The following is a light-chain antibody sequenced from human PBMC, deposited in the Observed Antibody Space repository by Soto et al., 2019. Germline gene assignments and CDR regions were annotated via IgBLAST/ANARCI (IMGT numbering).Light chain of an antibody. CDR3: QQYNSYSWT. CDR2: DAS. J-gene: IGKJ1*01. Sequence: DLPMTPSPSPLFASVRDRVNITFRASQSISSWLAWYQQKPGKAPKLLIYDASSLESGVPSRFSGSGSGTEFTLTISSLQPDDFATYYCQQYNSYSWTFGQGTKVDIK. CDR1: QSISSW. V-gene: IGKV1-5*01.